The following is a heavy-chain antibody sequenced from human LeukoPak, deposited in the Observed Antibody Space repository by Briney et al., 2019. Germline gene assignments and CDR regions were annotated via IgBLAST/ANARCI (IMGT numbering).Heavy chain of an antibody. CDR1: GYTFTGYY. D-gene: IGHD6-13*01. CDR3: ARDSKMHPLAISSSWLDY. Sequence: ASVKVSCKASGYTFTGYYMHWVRQAPGQGLEWMGWINPNSGGTNYAQKFQGWVTMTRDTSISTAYMELSRLRSDDTAVYYCARDSKMHPLAISSSWLDYWGQGTLVTVSS. V-gene: IGHV1-2*04. CDR2: INPNSGGT. J-gene: IGHJ4*02.